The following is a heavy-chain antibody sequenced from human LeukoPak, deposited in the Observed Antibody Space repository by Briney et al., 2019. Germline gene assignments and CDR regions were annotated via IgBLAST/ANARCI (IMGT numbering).Heavy chain of an antibody. CDR2: INPNSGGT. Sequence: ASVKVSCKASGYTFTGYYMHWVRQAPGQGLEWMRWINPNSGGTNYAQKFQGRVIMTRDTSISTAYMELSRPRSDDTAVYYCARVLAVAGTTSHFDYWGQGTLVTVSS. V-gene: IGHV1-2*02. CDR1: GYTFTGYY. CDR3: ARVLAVAGTTSHFDY. D-gene: IGHD6-19*01. J-gene: IGHJ4*02.